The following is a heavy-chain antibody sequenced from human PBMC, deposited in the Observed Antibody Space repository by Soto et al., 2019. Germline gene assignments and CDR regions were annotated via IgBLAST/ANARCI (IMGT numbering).Heavy chain of an antibody. Sequence: QLQLQESGSGLVKPSQTLSLTCTVSGGSISSGGYYWSWIRQPPGKGLEWIGYTYHSGSTYYNPSFKSRVSISVDRSKNQFSLKLRSVTAADTAVYYCAAGGGLPRYCWGQGTLVTVSS. V-gene: IGHV4-30-2*01. CDR1: GGSISSGGYY. CDR3: AAGGGLPRYC. CDR2: TYHSGST. D-gene: IGHD5-12*01. J-gene: IGHJ4*02.